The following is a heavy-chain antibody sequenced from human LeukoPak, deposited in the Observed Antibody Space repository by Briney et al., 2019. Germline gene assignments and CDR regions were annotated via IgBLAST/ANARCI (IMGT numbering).Heavy chain of an antibody. J-gene: IGHJ4*02. CDR3: AKDVGKWESLHFFDY. Sequence: PGGALRLSCAASVFTFSSYGMHWVRQAAGKGLEWISGISGSGASTYYADSVTGRFTISRDNSRNTLYLQMNSLRGDDTAVYYCAKDVGKWESLHFFDYWGQGTLVTVSS. CDR2: ISGSGAST. CDR1: VFTFSSYG. D-gene: IGHD1-26*01. V-gene: IGHV3-23*01.